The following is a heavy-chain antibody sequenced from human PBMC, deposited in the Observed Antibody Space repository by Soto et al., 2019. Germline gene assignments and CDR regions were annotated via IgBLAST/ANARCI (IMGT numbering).Heavy chain of an antibody. V-gene: IGHV3-9*01. CDR2: ISWNSGSI. CDR3: AKDYGDYVGWFDP. J-gene: IGHJ5*02. Sequence: EVQLVESGGGLVQPGRSLRLSCAASGFTFDDYAMHWVRQAPGKGLEWVSGISWNSGSIGYADSVKGRFTISRDNAKNSLYLQMNSLRAEDTALYYCAKDYGDYVGWFDPWGQGTLVTVSS. CDR1: GFTFDDYA. D-gene: IGHD4-17*01.